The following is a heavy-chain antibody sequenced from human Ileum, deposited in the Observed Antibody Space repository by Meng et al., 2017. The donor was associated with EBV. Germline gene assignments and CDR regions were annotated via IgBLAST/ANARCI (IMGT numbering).Heavy chain of an antibody. J-gene: IGHJ4*02. CDR1: EDSIRSSNW. D-gene: IGHD4-11*01. Sequence: QVPLQEAGPGLVKPERPLSLTCAVSEDSIRSSNWWSWVRQPPGKGLEWIGQIYYSGITDYNPSLKSRVTISVDKSRNQVSLKLNSVTAADTAVYFCARHSAYSQGYWGQGTLVTVSS. CDR2: IYYSGIT. CDR3: ARHSAYSQGY. V-gene: IGHV4-4*01.